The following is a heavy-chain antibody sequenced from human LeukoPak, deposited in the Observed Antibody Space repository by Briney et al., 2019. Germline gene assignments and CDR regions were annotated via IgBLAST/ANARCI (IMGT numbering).Heavy chain of an antibody. CDR2: IWYDGSNK. CDR3: ARDGAYGSGHLDY. CDR1: GFTFDDYA. J-gene: IGHJ4*02. Sequence: GGSLRLSCAASGFTFDDYAMHWVRQAPGKGLEWVTVIWYDGSNKYYADSVKGRFTISRDNSKNTLYLQMNSLRAEDTAVYYCARDGAYGSGHLDYWGQGTLVTVSS. D-gene: IGHD3-10*01. V-gene: IGHV3-33*08.